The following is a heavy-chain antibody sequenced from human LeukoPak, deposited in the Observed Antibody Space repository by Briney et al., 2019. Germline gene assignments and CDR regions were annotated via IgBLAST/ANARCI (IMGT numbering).Heavy chain of an antibody. CDR2: IIPIFGTT. V-gene: IGHV1-69*05. CDR1: GGTFTIYA. Sequence: SVKVSCKASGGTFTIYAISWVRQAPRQGLEWMGRIIPIFGTTNYALKFQGRVTITTDESTSTAYMELSSLRSDDTAVYYCASFELGSGSYPFDYWGQGTLVTVSS. CDR3: ASFELGSGSYPFDY. J-gene: IGHJ4*02. D-gene: IGHD1-26*01.